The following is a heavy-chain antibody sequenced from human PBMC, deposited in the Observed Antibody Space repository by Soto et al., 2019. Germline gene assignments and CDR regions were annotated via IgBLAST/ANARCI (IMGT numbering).Heavy chain of an antibody. CDR2: MNPKSGQK. Sequence: QVQLVQSGAEVKKPGASVTVSCKASGYTFTSYDINWVRQASGQGLEWLGWMNPKSGQKAYVEKFQGRVTMTANTFINTAYMELSSLRSDDTAVYYCARDIGPALDWFGPWGQGTVVTVSS. CDR1: GYTFTSYD. J-gene: IGHJ5*02. CDR3: ARDIGPALDWFGP. D-gene: IGHD5-18*01. V-gene: IGHV1-8*01.